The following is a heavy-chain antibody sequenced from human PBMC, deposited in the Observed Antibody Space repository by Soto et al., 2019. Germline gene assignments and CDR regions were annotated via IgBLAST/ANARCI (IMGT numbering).Heavy chain of an antibody. Sequence: QVQLQESGPGLVKPSQTLSLTCTVSGGYISSGGYYWSWIRQPPGKGLEWIGYIYYSGSTYNNPSLKVRVTMSVDTSKNQFSLKLSSVTAAGTAVYCCAISIDPWGQGTLVTVSS. V-gene: IGHV4-31*03. CDR2: IYYSGST. J-gene: IGHJ5*02. CDR1: GGYISSGGYY. CDR3: AISIDP.